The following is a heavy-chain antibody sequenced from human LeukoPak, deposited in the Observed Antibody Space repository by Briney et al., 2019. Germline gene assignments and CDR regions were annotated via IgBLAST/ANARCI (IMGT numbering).Heavy chain of an antibody. J-gene: IGHJ4*02. CDR2: IKSKTDGGTT. Sequence: GGSLRLSCAASGFTFSNAWMSWVRRAPGKGLEWVGRIKSKTDGGTTDYAAPVKGRFTISRDDSKNTLYLQMNSLKTEDTAVYYCTTESGSGRKRYVDYWGQGTLVTVSS. CDR3: TTESGSGRKRYVDY. V-gene: IGHV3-15*01. D-gene: IGHD3-10*01. CDR1: GFTFSNAW.